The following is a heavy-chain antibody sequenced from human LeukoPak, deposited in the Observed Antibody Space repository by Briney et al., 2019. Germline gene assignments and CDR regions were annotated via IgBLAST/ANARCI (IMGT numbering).Heavy chain of an antibody. CDR2: ISSSSSYI. CDR3: ARAQYYYDSSGYPYYFDY. J-gene: IGHJ4*02. V-gene: IGHV3-21*01. CDR1: GFTFSSYS. D-gene: IGHD3-22*01. Sequence: SGGSLRLSCAASGFTFSSYSMNWVRQAPGKGLEWVSSISSSSSYIYYADSVKGRFTISRDIAKNSLYLQMNSLRAEDTAVYYCARAQYYYDSSGYPYYFDYWGQGTLVTVSS.